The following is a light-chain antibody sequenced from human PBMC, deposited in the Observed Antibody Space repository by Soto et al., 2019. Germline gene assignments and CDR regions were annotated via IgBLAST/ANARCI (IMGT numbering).Light chain of an antibody. CDR1: RSVSVY. J-gene: IGKJ4*01. CDR3: QQRDDLIT. V-gene: IGKV3-11*01. Sequence: EIVLTQSPATLSVSPGERATLSCRASRSVSVYLDWYQQKSGQAPRLLIYDASKRATGIPARFSGSGSGTDFTLTISSLEPEDFAVYYCQQRDDLITFVGGTRVDSK. CDR2: DAS.